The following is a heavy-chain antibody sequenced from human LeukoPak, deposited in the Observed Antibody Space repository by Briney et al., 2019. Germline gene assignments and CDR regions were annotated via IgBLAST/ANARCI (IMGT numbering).Heavy chain of an antibody. J-gene: IGHJ4*02. V-gene: IGHV3-53*01. Sequence: GGSLRLSCAASGFTFSNNYLSWVRQAPGKGLEWVSLIYPSGNIYYTESVKGRFTIPRDNSKNTVYLQLNTLRAEDTAVYYCARTFVSGDGYKVGYFDYWGQGIPVTVSS. CDR2: IYPSGNI. D-gene: IGHD5-24*01. CDR1: GFTFSNNY. CDR3: ARTFVSGDGYKVGYFDY.